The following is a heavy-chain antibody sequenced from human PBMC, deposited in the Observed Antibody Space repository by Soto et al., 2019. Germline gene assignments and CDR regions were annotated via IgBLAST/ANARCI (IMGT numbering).Heavy chain of an antibody. Sequence: SVKVSCKAPGGTFSNHAINWVRQAPGQGLEWMGRIIPIFTTTNYAQKFQGRVSMTADESTTTAYMELSSLKHDDTAVYYCAGVDTASYYYYGMDVRGQGTTVTVSS. V-gene: IGHV1-69*13. CDR2: IIPIFTTT. CDR1: GGTFSNHA. CDR3: AGVDTASYYYYGMDV. D-gene: IGHD5-18*01. J-gene: IGHJ6*02.